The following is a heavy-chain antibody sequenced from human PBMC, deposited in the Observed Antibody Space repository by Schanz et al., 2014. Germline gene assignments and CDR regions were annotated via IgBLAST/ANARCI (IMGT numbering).Heavy chain of an antibody. Sequence: EVRLVESGGGLVQPGGSLRLSCEASGFTFSSYAMHWVRQASGKGLEWVSGISGSGGSTYYADSVKGRFTISRDNSKNTLYLQMNSLRAEDTAVYYCAKDRLYGAPIPLNHLDYWGQGTLXTVSS. CDR2: ISGSGGST. CDR1: GFTFSSYA. D-gene: IGHD2-2*02. J-gene: IGHJ4*02. V-gene: IGHV3-23*04. CDR3: AKDRLYGAPIPLNHLDY.